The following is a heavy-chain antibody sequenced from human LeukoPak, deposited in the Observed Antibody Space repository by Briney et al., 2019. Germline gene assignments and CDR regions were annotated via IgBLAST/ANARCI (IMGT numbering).Heavy chain of an antibody. CDR2: IYYSGST. D-gene: IGHD6-19*01. CDR1: GGSFSGYY. Sequence: SETLSLTCAVYGGSFSGYYWSWIRQPPGKGLEGIGYIYYSGSTNYNPSLKSRVTISVDTSKNQFSLKLSSVTAADTAVYYCARRGQWLVDRRFAFDIWGQGTMVTVSS. CDR3: ARRGQWLVDRRFAFDI. J-gene: IGHJ3*02. V-gene: IGHV4-59*08.